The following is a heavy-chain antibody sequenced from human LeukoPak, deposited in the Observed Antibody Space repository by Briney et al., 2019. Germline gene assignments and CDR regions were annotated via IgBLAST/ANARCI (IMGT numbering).Heavy chain of an antibody. Sequence: ASVKVSCKASGYTFTGYYMHWVRQAPGQGLEWMGWINPNSGGTNYAQKFQGRVTMTRDTSISTAYMELSRLRSDDTAVYYCARDISGQVIRGDLFDYWGQGTLVTVSS. J-gene: IGHJ4*02. D-gene: IGHD2/OR15-2a*01. CDR2: INPNSGGT. CDR1: GYTFTGYY. CDR3: ARDISGQVIRGDLFDY. V-gene: IGHV1-2*02.